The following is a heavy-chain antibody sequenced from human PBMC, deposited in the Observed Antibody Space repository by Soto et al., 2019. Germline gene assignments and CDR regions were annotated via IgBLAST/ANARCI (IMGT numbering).Heavy chain of an antibody. CDR1: GGSFSGYY. CDR3: ASTELLWFGEN. Sequence: SETLSLTCAVYGGSFSGYYWSWIRQPPGKGLEWIGEINHSGSTNYNPSLKSRVTISVDTSKNQFSLKLSSVTAADTAVYYCASTELLWFGENGGQGTLVTVSS. D-gene: IGHD3-10*01. CDR2: INHSGST. J-gene: IGHJ4*02. V-gene: IGHV4-34*01.